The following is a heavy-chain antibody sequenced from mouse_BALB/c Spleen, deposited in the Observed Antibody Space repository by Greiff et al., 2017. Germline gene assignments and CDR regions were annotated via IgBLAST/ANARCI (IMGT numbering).Heavy chain of an antibody. V-gene: IGHV2-9*02. CDR1: GFSLTSYG. CDR2: IWAGGST. Sequence: VQLQQSGPGLVAPSQSLSITCTVSGFSLTSYGVHWVRQPPGKGLEWLGVIWAGGSTNYNSALMSRLSISKDNSQSQVFLKMNSLQTDDTAIYYCTRVTRDVGMGYWGQRTSVTGSP. D-gene: IGHD1-1*01. CDR3: TRVTRDVGMGY. J-gene: IGHJ4*01.